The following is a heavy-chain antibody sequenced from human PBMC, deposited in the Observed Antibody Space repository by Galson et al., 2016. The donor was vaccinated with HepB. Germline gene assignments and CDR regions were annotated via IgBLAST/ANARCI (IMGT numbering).Heavy chain of an antibody. CDR2: IGYRGDGT. Sequence: SLRLSCAASRFTFSSYSMSWVRQAPGKGLEWVSSIGYRGDGTDYAESVKGRFTSSRDNSKNMLYLQMNSLRAEDTAVYHCAKDVATPATAGPGTWGNCFDPWGHGTLVTVSS. D-gene: IGHD6-19*01. CDR1: RFTFSSYS. V-gene: IGHV3-23*01. J-gene: IGHJ5*02. CDR3: AKDVATPATAGPGTWGNCFDP.